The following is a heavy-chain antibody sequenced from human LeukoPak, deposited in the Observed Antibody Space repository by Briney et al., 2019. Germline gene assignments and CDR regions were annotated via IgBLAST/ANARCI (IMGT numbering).Heavy chain of an antibody. CDR2: VSGSGAGT. D-gene: IGHD4-17*01. CDR3: AAGGDYPHFDY. V-gene: IGHV3-23*01. Sequence: GGSLRLSCTASGFTFSSYPMSWVRQAPGKGLEWVSAVSGSGAGTYYADSVKGRFTVSRDNSKNTLYLQMNSLRAEDTAVFYCAAGGDYPHFDYWGQGTLVTVSS. CDR1: GFTFSSYP. J-gene: IGHJ4*02.